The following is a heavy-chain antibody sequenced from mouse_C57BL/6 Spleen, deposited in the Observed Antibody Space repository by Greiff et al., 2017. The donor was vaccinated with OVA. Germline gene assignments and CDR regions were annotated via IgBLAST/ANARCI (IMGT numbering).Heavy chain of an antibody. D-gene: IGHD2-5*01. Sequence: QVQLQQPGAELVMPGASVKLSCKASGYTFTSYWMHWVKQRPGQGLEWIGEIDPSDSYTNYNQTFKGKSTLTVDKSSSTAYMQLSSLTSEDSAVYYCARPYSNFYYAMDYWGQGTSVTVSS. J-gene: IGHJ4*01. CDR2: IDPSDSYT. V-gene: IGHV1-69*01. CDR1: GYTFTSYW. CDR3: ARPYSNFYYAMDY.